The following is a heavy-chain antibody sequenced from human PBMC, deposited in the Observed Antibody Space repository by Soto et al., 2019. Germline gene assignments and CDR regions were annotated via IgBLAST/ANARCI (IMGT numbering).Heavy chain of an antibody. V-gene: IGHV3-33*01. D-gene: IGHD2-2*01. CDR1: GFTLSNYG. CDR3: ARDFCPVPTCYDL. J-gene: IGHJ4*02. Sequence: XGSLRLSSVASGFTLSNYGMHWVRPAPGKGLEWVAGIDYNEINQYYIDPVKGRFTISRDQSKNRLYLQMNSLRAGDTAVYYCARDFCPVPTCYDLWGQGALCTVSS. CDR2: IDYNEINQ.